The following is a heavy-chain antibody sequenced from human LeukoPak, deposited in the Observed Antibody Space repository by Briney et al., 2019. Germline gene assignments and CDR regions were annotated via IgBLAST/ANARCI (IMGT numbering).Heavy chain of an antibody. CDR3: ARDLDYSTGFDY. J-gene: IGHJ4*02. Sequence: GGSLRLSCAASGFTFSSYAMNWVRQAPGKGLEWVSSISSTGTYIYYTDSVKGRFTISRDIANSLLYLQMNSLRADDTAVYYCARDLDYSTGFDYWGQGTLVTVSS. CDR2: ISSTGTYI. D-gene: IGHD4-11*01. V-gene: IGHV3-21*01. CDR1: GFTFSSYA.